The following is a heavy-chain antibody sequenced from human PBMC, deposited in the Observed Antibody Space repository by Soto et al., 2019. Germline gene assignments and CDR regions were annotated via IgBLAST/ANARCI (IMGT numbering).Heavy chain of an antibody. CDR1: GFTFSTYW. J-gene: IGHJ5*02. Sequence: EVQLVESGGGLVQPGGSLRLSCAASGFTFSTYWMHWIRQVPGKGLEWVSRINSDASHTYYADSVKGRFTISRDNAKNTRHLEMNSLRAEDTAVYYCVRDSHCITTSCYWNWFDTWGQGTLVTGSS. V-gene: IGHV3-74*01. CDR2: INSDASHT. D-gene: IGHD2-2*01. CDR3: VRDSHCITTSCYWNWFDT.